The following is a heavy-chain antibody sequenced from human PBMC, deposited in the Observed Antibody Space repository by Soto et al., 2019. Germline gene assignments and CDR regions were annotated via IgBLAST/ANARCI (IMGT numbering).Heavy chain of an antibody. CDR2: ISGSGGST. Sequence: SGGSLRLSCAASGFTFSSYAMSWVRQAPGKGLEWVSAISGSGGSTYYADSVKGRFTISRDNSKNTLYLQLNSLRAEDTAVYYCAKMSGQQLGRAYYFDYWGQGTLVTVSS. V-gene: IGHV3-23*01. CDR3: AKMSGQQLGRAYYFDY. D-gene: IGHD6-13*01. CDR1: GFTFSSYA. J-gene: IGHJ4*02.